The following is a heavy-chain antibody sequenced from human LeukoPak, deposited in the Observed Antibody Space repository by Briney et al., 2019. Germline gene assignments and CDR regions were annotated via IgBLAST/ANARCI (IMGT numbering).Heavy chain of an antibody. CDR3: ARSAGGPGRYYDSSGYYSVY. V-gene: IGHV3-73*01. CDR2: IRSTANGYAT. J-gene: IGHJ4*02. Sequence: GGSLRLSCAASGFTFCGSALHWVRKASGKGREWVGRIRSTANGYATAYAASVKGRFTISRDDSKNTAYLQMDSLKTEDTAVYYCARSAGGPGRYYDSSGYYSVYWGQGTLVTVSS. CDR1: GFTFCGSA. D-gene: IGHD3-22*01.